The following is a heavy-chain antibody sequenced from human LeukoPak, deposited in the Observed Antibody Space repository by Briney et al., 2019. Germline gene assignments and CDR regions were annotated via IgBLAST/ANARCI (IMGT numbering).Heavy chain of an antibody. CDR1: GFTVSNYA. CDR2: ISSNGGST. Sequence: QAGGSLRLSCSASGFTVSNYAMYWVRQAPGKGLKFVSTISSNGGSTYYADSVKGRFTISRDNSKNTLYLQMSSLRAEDTAVYYCGISLGDGAFDIWGQGTMVTVSS. J-gene: IGHJ3*02. D-gene: IGHD1-20*01. V-gene: IGHV3-64D*06. CDR3: GISLGDGAFDI.